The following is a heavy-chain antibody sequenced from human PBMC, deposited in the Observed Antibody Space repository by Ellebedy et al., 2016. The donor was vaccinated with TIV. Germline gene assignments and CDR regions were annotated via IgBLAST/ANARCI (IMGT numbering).Heavy chain of an antibody. Sequence: PGGSLRLSCAASRFTFNIYAMHWVRQAPGKGLEWVAVTSYDGTNEDYADSVRGRFTISRDNSKDSLYLQMNSLRGEDTALYYCARELKGLDLWGQGTLVTVSS. CDR2: TSYDGTNE. CDR1: RFTFNIYA. CDR3: ARELKGLDL. J-gene: IGHJ5*02. V-gene: IGHV3-30*04.